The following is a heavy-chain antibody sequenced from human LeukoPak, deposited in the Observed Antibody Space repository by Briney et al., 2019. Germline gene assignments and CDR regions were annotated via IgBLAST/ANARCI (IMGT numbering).Heavy chain of an antibody. CDR3: ARDLAAGEQFYFDL. Sequence: GGSLRLSCAASGFTFSSYGMHWVRQAPGKGLEWVAVISYDGSNKYYADSVKGRFTISRDNTKNTLYLQMSSLRVEDTAVYYCARDLAAGEQFYFDLWGRGALVT. J-gene: IGHJ2*01. CDR2: ISYDGSNK. CDR1: GFTFSSYG. V-gene: IGHV3-30*03. D-gene: IGHD7-27*01.